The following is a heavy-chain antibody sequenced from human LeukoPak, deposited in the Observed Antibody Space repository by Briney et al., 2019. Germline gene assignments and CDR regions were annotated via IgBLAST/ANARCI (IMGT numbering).Heavy chain of an antibody. V-gene: IGHV4-31*03. Sequence: SQTPSLTCTVSGGSISSGGYYWNWIRQHPGKGLEWIGYIYYSGSTYYNPSLKSRVTISVDTSKNQFSLKLSSVTAADTAVYYCARGYFDWLSGPYYWGPGTLVTVSS. CDR2: IYYSGST. CDR1: GGSISSGGYY. J-gene: IGHJ4*01. CDR3: ARGYFDWLSGPYY. D-gene: IGHD3-9*01.